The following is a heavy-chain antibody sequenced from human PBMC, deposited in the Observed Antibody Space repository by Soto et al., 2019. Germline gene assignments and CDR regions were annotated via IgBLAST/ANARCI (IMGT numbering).Heavy chain of an antibody. CDR3: ARAEYTSGWYFMGIDY. CDR2: TSSDGSKE. D-gene: IGHD6-19*01. CDR1: GFTLSSFV. J-gene: IGHJ4*02. Sequence: QVQLVESGGGVVQPGKSLRLSCAASGFTLSSFVMHWVRQAPGKGLEWVAVTSSDGSKEYYADSVKGRFTISRDNSKNPLYLQMNSLRADDTAVFYCARAEYTSGWYFMGIDYWGQGTLVTVSS. V-gene: IGHV3-30*04.